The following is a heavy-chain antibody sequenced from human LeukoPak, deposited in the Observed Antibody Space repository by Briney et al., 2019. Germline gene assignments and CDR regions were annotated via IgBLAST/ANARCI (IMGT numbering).Heavy chain of an antibody. D-gene: IGHD1-26*01. V-gene: IGHV1-69*13. J-gene: IGHJ6*02. Sequence: SVKVSCKASEGTFSSYAISWVRQAPGQGLEWMGGIIPIFGTANYAQKFQGRVTITADESTSTAYMELSSLRSEDTAVYYCARGRIVVPVYDYGMDVWGQGTTVTVSS. CDR1: EGTFSSYA. CDR3: ARGRIVVPVYDYGMDV. CDR2: IIPIFGTA.